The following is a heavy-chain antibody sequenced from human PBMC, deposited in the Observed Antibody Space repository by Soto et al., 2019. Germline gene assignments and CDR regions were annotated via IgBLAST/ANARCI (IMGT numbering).Heavy chain of an antibody. J-gene: IGHJ6*02. CDR2: MYNTGST. CDR1: GGTISRYY. D-gene: IGHD2-21*02. V-gene: IGHV4-59*01. CDR3: ARDLWGYCGTDCYPLDV. Sequence: QVQLQESGPGLVKPSETLSLTCTVSGGTISRYYWSWIRQPPGKGLEWIGYMYNTGSTVYNPSFKSRVTISVDTSKTQFSLKLHSVTAADTAVYYCARDLWGYCGTDCYPLDVWGQGTTVTVSS.